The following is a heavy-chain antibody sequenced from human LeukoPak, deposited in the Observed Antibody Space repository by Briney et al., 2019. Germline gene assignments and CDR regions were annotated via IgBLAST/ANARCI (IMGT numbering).Heavy chain of an antibody. J-gene: IGHJ3*02. V-gene: IGHV1-69*04. Sequence: SVKVSCKASGGTFSSYAISWVRQAPGQGLEWMGRIIPNLGIANYAQKFQGRVTITADKSTSTAYMELSSLRSEDTAVYYCARDPPDYYDSSGYYRRDAFDIWGQGTMVTVSS. CDR3: ARDPPDYYDSSGYYRRDAFDI. CDR2: IIPNLGIA. CDR1: GGTFSSYA. D-gene: IGHD3-22*01.